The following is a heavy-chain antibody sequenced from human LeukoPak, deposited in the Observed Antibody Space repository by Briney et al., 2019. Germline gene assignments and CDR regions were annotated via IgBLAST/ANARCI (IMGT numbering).Heavy chain of an antibody. J-gene: IGHJ4*02. V-gene: IGHV4-59*12. CDR1: GGSISSYY. CDR2: IYYSGST. CDR3: ASGAAAGMTDY. Sequence: ETSETLSLTCTVSGGSISSYYWSWIRQPPGKGLEWIGYIYYSGSTYYNPSLKSRVTISVDTSKNQFSLKLSSVTAADTAVYYCASGAAAGMTDYWGQGTLVTVSS. D-gene: IGHD6-13*01.